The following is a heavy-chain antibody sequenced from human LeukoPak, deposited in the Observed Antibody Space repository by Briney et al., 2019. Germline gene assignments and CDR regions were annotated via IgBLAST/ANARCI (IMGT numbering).Heavy chain of an antibody. D-gene: IGHD3-10*01. Sequence: GSLRLSCATSGFTFSSYSMNWVRQGPGKGVEWVSSISSSSSYIYYADPVRRRYTISRHNAKNSLYLQMNTLGAEDTAVYYCARVISGDAFDIWGQGTMVTVSS. CDR2: ISSSSSYI. J-gene: IGHJ3*02. CDR3: ARVISGDAFDI. V-gene: IGHV3-21*01. CDR1: GFTFSSYS.